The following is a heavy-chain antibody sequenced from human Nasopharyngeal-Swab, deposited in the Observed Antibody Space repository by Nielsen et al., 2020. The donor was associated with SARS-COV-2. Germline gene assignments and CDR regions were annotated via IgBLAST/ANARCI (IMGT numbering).Heavy chain of an antibody. CDR2: INPADDYT. D-gene: IGHD4/OR15-4a*01. J-gene: IGHJ4*02. Sequence: ASVKVSCKASGYSFTSYYIHWVRQAPGQGLEWMGLINPADDYTQYAQRFHGRVSMTRDASARTVYMDLSSLRSEDTAVYYCARDEVAGEGAHDFDYWGKGTLVTVSS. CDR1: GYSFTSYY. CDR3: ARDEVAGEGAHDFDY. V-gene: IGHV1-46*01.